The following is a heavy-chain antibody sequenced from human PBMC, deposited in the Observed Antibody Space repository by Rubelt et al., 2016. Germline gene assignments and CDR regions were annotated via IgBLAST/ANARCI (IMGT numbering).Heavy chain of an antibody. CDR3: ARVRRFGESHFDY. D-gene: IGHD3-10*01. CDR1: GGSFSGYY. J-gene: IGHJ4*02. V-gene: IGHV4-34*01. CDR2: INHSGST. Sequence: QVQLQQWGAGLLKPSETLSLTCAVYGGSFSGYYWSWIRQPPGKGLEWIGEINHSGSTNYNPSLKSRVTLSVEPSKNHFSLKLSSVTAADTAVYYCARVRRFGESHFDYLGQGTLVTVSS.